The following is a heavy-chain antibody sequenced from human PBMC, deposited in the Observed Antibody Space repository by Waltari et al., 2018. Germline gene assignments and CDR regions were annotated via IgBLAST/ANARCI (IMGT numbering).Heavy chain of an antibody. J-gene: IGHJ4*02. CDR2: VYYTGTP. Sequence: QLQLQESGPGPVKPAETPSLNCRVSGGSITTNSHYWAWVRQPPGKGLQWIGSVYYTGTPYYNPSLESRVTMSVDTSKNQFSLRLSSVTAADTALYYCARITASAVYFDYWGQGILVTVSS. CDR1: GGSITTNSHY. V-gene: IGHV4-39*01. CDR3: ARITASAVYFDY. D-gene: IGHD6-13*01.